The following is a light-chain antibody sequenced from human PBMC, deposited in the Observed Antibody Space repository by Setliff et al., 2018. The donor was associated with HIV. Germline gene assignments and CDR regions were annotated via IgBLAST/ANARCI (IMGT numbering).Light chain of an antibody. CDR1: NIGSKS. CDR3: QVWDSSSEHHV. CDR2: YDS. V-gene: IGLV3-21*04. Sequence: ELTQPPSVSVAPGKTARITCGGDNIGSKSVHWYQQKPGQAPVLVIYYDSDRPSGIPERFSGSNSGNTATLTISRVEAGDEADYYCQVWDSSSEHHVFGTGTKVTVL. J-gene: IGLJ1*01.